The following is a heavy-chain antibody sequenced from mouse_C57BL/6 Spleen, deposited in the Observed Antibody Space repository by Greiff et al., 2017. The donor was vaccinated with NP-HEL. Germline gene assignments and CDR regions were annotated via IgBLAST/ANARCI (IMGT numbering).Heavy chain of an antibody. Sequence: VQLQQSGAELVKPGASVKLSCKASGYTFTSYWMQWVKQRPGQGLEWIGEIDPSGSYTNYNQKLKGKATLTVDTSASTSYMQLSSLTSEDSAVYYCARPTTVVATCHWDFDVWGTGTTVTVSS. CDR3: ARPTTVVATCHWDFDV. J-gene: IGHJ1*03. CDR2: IDPSGSYT. D-gene: IGHD1-1*01. CDR1: GYTFTSYW. V-gene: IGHV1-50*01.